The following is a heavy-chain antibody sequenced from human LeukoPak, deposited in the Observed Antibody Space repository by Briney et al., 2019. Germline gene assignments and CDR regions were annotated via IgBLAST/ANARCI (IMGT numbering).Heavy chain of an antibody. CDR1: GYSFSNYW. J-gene: IGHJ4*02. V-gene: IGHV5-51*01. Sequence: PGESLKISCQGSGYSFSNYWIGWVRQMPGKGLDWMGIIYPGDSDTRYSPSFQGQVTFSADKSVNTAYLQWSSLKASDTAIYYCARLSITTALRLYYFDYWGQGTLVTVPS. CDR2: IYPGDSDT. CDR3: ARLSITTALRLYYFDY. D-gene: IGHD4-11*01.